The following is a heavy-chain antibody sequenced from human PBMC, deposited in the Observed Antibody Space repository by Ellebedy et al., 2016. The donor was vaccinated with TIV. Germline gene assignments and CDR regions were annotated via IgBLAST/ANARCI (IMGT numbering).Heavy chain of an antibody. D-gene: IGHD3/OR15-3a*01. Sequence: GGSLRLSXVGSGFTFNTYTIHWVRQAPGKGLEWVAVISYDSKNISYVDSVKGRFTISRDNSKRTVYLQMNSLKTEDSAVYFCTSPLGGLVTKSAYFDYWGPGTEVTVSS. CDR1: GFTFNTYT. V-gene: IGHV3-30*03. CDR3: TSPLGGLVTKSAYFDY. J-gene: IGHJ4*02. CDR2: ISYDSKNI.